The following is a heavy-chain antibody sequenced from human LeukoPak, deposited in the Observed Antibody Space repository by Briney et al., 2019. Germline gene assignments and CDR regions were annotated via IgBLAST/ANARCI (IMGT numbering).Heavy chain of an antibody. CDR2: IYTSGST. V-gene: IGHV4-4*07. Sequence: SETLSLTCTVSGGSISSYYWSWIRRPAGKGLEWIGRIYTSGSTNYNPSLKSRVTMSVDTSKNQFSLKLSSVTAADTAVYHCARDMGYYYDSSGYYDYWGQGTLVTVSS. CDR3: ARDMGYYYDSSGYYDY. J-gene: IGHJ4*02. D-gene: IGHD3-22*01. CDR1: GGSISSYY.